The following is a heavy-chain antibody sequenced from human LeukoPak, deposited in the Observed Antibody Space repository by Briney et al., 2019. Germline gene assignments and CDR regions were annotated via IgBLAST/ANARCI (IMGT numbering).Heavy chain of an antibody. J-gene: IGHJ4*02. CDR3: AKDGGGNYGSFDY. D-gene: IGHD1-26*01. V-gene: IGHV3-23*01. CDR2: ISGNGDST. Sequence: PGGSLRLSCAASGFTFNNYAMSWVRQAPGKGLEWVSAISGNGDSTFYADSVKGRFTIPRDNSKNTLYLHINSLRAEDTATYYCAKDGGGNYGSFDYWGQGTLVTVSS. CDR1: GFTFNNYA.